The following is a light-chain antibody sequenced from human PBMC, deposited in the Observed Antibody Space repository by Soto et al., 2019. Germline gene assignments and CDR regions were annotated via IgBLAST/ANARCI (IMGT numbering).Light chain of an antibody. Sequence: EIVFTQSPATLCLSPGERGTLTCRARQSISSYLAWYQQKHGQAPRILIYDASNRDTGIPARFSGSGSGTDFTLTISRLEPEDFEVYYCQQRSNWPLTFGQGTKVDI. V-gene: IGKV3-11*01. CDR1: QSISSY. J-gene: IGKJ1*01. CDR2: DAS. CDR3: QQRSNWPLT.